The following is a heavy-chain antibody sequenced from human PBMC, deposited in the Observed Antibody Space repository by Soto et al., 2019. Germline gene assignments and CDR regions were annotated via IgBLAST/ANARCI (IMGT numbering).Heavy chain of an antibody. CDR1: AYSFTNYY. CDR3: ASGASTPRTAFDY. CDR2: INTNSGTT. D-gene: IGHD1-1*01. V-gene: IGHV1-46*03. J-gene: IGHJ4*02. Sequence: QVQLVQSGAEVKKPGASVKVSCKASAYSFTNYYIHWVRQAPGQGLEWVGKINTNSGTTSYAQKFQVRVSVIKDKSTSTVYMELSSLRSEDTAVYFCASGASTPRTAFDYWGQGTLVTVSS.